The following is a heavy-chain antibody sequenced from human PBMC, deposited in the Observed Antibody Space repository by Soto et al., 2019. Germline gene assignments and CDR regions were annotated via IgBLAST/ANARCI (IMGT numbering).Heavy chain of an antibody. J-gene: IGHJ3*02. CDR2: IYYSGST. CDR1: GGSISSYY. V-gene: IGHV4-59*01. CDR3: ASRYGKNAFDI. D-gene: IGHD5-18*01. Sequence: QVQLQESGPGLVKPSETLSLTCTVSGGSISSYYWSWIRQPPGKGLEWFGYIYYSGSTNYNPSRNRRVTISVDPSKNQFSLKLSSVTAADTAVYYCASRYGKNAFDIWGQGTMVTVSS.